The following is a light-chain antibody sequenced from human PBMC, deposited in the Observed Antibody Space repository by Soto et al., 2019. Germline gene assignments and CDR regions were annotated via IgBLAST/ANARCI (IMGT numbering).Light chain of an antibody. Sequence: EKVMTQSPATLSVSPGERASLSCRASQSVGSKLAWYQHKPGQAPRLLIYDASTRATGFPARFSGSGSGTEFTLTISSLQPEDFAVYYCQQYNNWPPFTFGPGTKVDIK. CDR1: QSVGSK. J-gene: IGKJ3*01. CDR2: DAS. V-gene: IGKV3-15*01. CDR3: QQYNNWPPFT.